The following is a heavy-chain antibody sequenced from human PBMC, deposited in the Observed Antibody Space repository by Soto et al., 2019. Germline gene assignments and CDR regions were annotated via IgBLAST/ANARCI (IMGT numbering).Heavy chain of an antibody. CDR3: ARSTLLLWFVEQGYYFDS. V-gene: IGHV3-30*14. CDR1: GFTFMSYA. Sequence: QVQLVESGGGVVQPGRSLRLSCSASGFTFMSYAMNWVRQAPGKGREWVALISSDGNNKYYADSVKGRFTISRENSKKTLYLQMNSLRAEDTAGYYCARSTLLLWFVEQGYYFDSWGQGSLVTVSS. J-gene: IGHJ4*02. CDR2: ISSDGNNK. D-gene: IGHD3-10*01.